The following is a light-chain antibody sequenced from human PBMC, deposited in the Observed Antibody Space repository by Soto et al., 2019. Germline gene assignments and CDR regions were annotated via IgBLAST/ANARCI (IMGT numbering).Light chain of an antibody. CDR2: GAS. CDR3: QQYNYWPGT. V-gene: IGKV3-15*01. Sequence: EMVMTQSPATLSVSPGERATLSCRASKTVNSNLAWYQQKPGQAPRLLIYGASTRATGIPARFSGSGSGTEFTLTISSLQSEDFAVYYCQQYNYWPGTFGQGTKVEIK. CDR1: KTVNSN. J-gene: IGKJ1*01.